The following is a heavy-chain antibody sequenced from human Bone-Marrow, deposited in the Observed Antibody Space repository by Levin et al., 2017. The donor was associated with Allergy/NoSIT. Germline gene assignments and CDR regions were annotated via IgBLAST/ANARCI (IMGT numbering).Heavy chain of an antibody. Sequence: GGSLRLSCAASGFTFSNAWMSWVRQAPGKGLEWVGRIKSKTDGGTTDYAAPVKGRFTISRDDSKNTLYLQMNSLKTEDTAVYYCTTSRDQLLWFGELPYWGQGTLVTVSS. D-gene: IGHD3-10*01. CDR2: IKSKTDGGTT. J-gene: IGHJ4*02. V-gene: IGHV3-15*01. CDR1: GFTFSNAW. CDR3: TTSRDQLLWFGELPY.